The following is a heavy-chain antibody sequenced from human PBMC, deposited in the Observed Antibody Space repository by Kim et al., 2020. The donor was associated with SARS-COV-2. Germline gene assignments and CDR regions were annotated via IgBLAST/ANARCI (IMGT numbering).Heavy chain of an antibody. D-gene: IGHD6-19*01. Sequence: NPSLKSRGTISVDTSKNQFSLKLSSVTAADTAVYYCAREGQWLVGSAFDIWGQGTMVTVSS. CDR3: AREGQWLVGSAFDI. V-gene: IGHV4-59*12. J-gene: IGHJ3*02.